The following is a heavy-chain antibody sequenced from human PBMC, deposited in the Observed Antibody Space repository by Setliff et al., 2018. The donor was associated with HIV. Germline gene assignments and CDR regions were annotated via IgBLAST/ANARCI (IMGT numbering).Heavy chain of an antibody. D-gene: IGHD6-13*01. CDR3: ARDQSSSWFGFMDV. Sequence: LRLSCVDSGITFSSYSMYWVRQAPGKGLEWVSYISSSSSTIYYVDSVKGRFTISRDNARYSLYLQMNSLRAVDTAVYYCARDQSSSWFGFMDVWGKGTTVTVS. V-gene: IGHV3-48*01. CDR1: GITFSSYS. CDR2: ISSSSSTI. J-gene: IGHJ6*03.